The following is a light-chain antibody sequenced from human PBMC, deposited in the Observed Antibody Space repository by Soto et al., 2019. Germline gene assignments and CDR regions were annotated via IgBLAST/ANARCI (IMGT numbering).Light chain of an antibody. J-gene: IGLJ2*01. CDR1: SSDVGAYNY. CDR2: DVN. Sequence: QSALTQPRSVSGSPGQSVTISCTGTSSDVGAYNYVSWYQQLPGRAPKLIIYDVNLRPSGVPDRFSGSKSANTASLTISGLQAKDEADYHCCSYAGSYTVIFGGGTKVTVL. V-gene: IGLV2-11*01. CDR3: CSYAGSYTVI.